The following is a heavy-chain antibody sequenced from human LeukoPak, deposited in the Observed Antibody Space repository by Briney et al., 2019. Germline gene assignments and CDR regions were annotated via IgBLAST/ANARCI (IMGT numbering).Heavy chain of an antibody. CDR3: ARTMVRGKNYSGMDV. Sequence: GRSLRLSCAASGFTFSSYAMHWVRQAPGKGLEWVAVISYDGSNKYYADSVEGRFTISRDNSKNTLYLQMNSLRAEGTAVHYCARTMVRGKNYSGMDVWGQGTTVTVSS. V-gene: IGHV3-30*04. D-gene: IGHD3-10*01. CDR2: ISYDGSNK. J-gene: IGHJ6*02. CDR1: GFTFSSYA.